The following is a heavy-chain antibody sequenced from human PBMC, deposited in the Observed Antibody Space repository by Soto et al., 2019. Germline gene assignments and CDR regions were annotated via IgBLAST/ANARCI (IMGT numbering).Heavy chain of an antibody. V-gene: IGHV3-15*01. D-gene: IGHD3-10*02. CDR1: GFTFSNAW. J-gene: IGHJ3*02. Sequence: GGSLRLSCAASGFTFSNAWMSWVRQAPGKGLEWVGRIKSKTDGGTTDYAAPVKGRFTISRDDSKNTLYLQMNSLKTEAQAVVYCTPNKPPPEDRYVLADAFDIWGQGTMVTVSS. CDR2: IKSKTDGGTT. CDR3: TPNKPPPEDRYVLADAFDI.